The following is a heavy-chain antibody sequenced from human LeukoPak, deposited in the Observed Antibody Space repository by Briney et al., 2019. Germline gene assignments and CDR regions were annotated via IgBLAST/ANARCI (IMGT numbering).Heavy chain of an antibody. CDR2: ISSGSSTI. CDR3: VRFFDY. J-gene: IGHJ4*02. Sequence: GGSLRLSCAASGXTFSSYSMNWVRQAPGKGLEWVSYISSGSSTIYYADSVKGRFTISRDNAKNSLYLQMDSLRDEDTAVFYCVRFFDYWGQGTLVTVSS. CDR1: GXTFSSYS. V-gene: IGHV3-48*02.